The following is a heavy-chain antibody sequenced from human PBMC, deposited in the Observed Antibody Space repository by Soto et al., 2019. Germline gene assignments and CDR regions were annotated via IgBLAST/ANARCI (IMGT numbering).Heavy chain of an antibody. CDR2: IWYDGSNK. Sequence: GGSLRLSCAASGFTFSSYGMHWVRQAPGKGLEWVAVIWYDGSNKYYADSVKGRFTISRDNSKNTLYLQMNSLRAEDTAVYYCARDMYYYDSSGKHDYWGQGTLVTVS. V-gene: IGHV3-33*01. CDR1: GFTFSSYG. CDR3: ARDMYYYDSSGKHDY. J-gene: IGHJ4*02. D-gene: IGHD3-22*01.